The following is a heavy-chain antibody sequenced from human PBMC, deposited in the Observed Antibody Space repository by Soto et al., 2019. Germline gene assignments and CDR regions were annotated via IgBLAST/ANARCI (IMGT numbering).Heavy chain of an antibody. J-gene: IGHJ5*02. D-gene: IGHD6-6*01. CDR2: INAHSGGT. V-gene: IGHV1-2*02. Sequence: ASVKVSCKASGFSFTGYYIHWLRQAPGQGLEWMGWINAHSGGTVYARKFQGRVTLTRDTSIATAYLTLTSLTSDDTALYYCAKDLTRQLAYWLDPWGQGTQVTVSS. CDR3: AKDLTRQLAYWLDP. CDR1: GFSFTGYY.